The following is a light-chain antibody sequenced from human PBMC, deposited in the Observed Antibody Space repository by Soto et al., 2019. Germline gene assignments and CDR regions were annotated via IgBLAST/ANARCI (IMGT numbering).Light chain of an antibody. CDR1: QSIVTY. J-gene: IGKJ1*01. Sequence: DIQMTQSPSSLSASVGDRVTITCRASQSIVTYLNWYLQKPGKAPKLLIYAASNLQSGVPSRFSGSGSGTTFTLTISSLRPADFATYYCQQTYSTWTFGQGTKVDIK. CDR2: AAS. CDR3: QQTYSTWT. V-gene: IGKV1-39*01.